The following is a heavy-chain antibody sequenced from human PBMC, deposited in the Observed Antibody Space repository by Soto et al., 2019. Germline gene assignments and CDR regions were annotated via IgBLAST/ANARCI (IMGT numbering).Heavy chain of an antibody. J-gene: IGHJ5*02. CDR3: ARDHPTGTTSGWFDP. CDR1: GGSISSYY. Sequence: SETLSLTCTVSGGSISSYYWSWIRQPPGKGLEWIGYIYYSGSTNYNPSLKSRVTISVDTSKNQFSLKLSSVTAADTAVYYCARDHPTGTTSGWFDPWGQGTLVTVSS. D-gene: IGHD1-1*01. CDR2: IYYSGST. V-gene: IGHV4-59*01.